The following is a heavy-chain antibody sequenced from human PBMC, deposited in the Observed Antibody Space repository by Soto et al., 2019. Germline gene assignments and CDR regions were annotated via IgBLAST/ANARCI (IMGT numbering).Heavy chain of an antibody. CDR3: ARGQGAEAGHFNFDY. CDR1: GGSISGTTYS. J-gene: IGHJ4*02. Sequence: QLQLQESGSGLVKPSQTLSLTCAVSGGSISGTTYSWRWIRQPPGKGLEWIGYIYDSGNTYYNPSLKSQFSISVDRSKNQFSLKLSSVTAADTAVYYCARGQGAEAGHFNFDYWGQGALVTVSS. D-gene: IGHD6-13*01. V-gene: IGHV4-30-2*01. CDR2: IYDSGNT.